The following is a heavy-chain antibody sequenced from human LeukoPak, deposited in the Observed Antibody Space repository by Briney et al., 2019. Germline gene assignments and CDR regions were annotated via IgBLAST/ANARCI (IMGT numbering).Heavy chain of an antibody. V-gene: IGHV1-2*02. D-gene: IGHD3-22*01. CDR2: INPNSGGT. J-gene: IGHJ4*02. CDR1: GYTFTSYG. Sequence: ASVKVSCKASGYTFTSYGISWVRQAPGQGLEWMGWINPNSGGTNYAQKFQGRVTMTRDTSISTAYMELSRLRSDDTAVYYCARDYYDSSGYYHDYWGQGTLVTVSS. CDR3: ARDYYDSSGYYHDY.